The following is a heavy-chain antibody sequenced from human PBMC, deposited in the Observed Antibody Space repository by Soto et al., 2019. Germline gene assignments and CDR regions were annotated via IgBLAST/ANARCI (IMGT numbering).Heavy chain of an antibody. J-gene: IGHJ4*02. V-gene: IGHV4-39*01. Sequence: PSETLSLTCTFSVVSIINSSYYWGWIRRPPGKGLEWIGTIYYSGITYYNPSLKSRVTISVDTSKNQFSLKLTSVTAADTAVYYCARHGSNWGQGTLVTVSS. CDR3: ARHGSN. CDR2: IYYSGIT. CDR1: VVSIINSSYY.